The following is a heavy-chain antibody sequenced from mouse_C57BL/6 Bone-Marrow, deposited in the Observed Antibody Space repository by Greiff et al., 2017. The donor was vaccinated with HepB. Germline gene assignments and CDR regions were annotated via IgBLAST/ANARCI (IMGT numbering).Heavy chain of an antibody. D-gene: IGHD1-1*01. Sequence: LQESGPELVKPGASVKISCKASGYAFSSSWMNWVKQRPGKGLEWIGRIYPGDGDTNYNGKFKGKATLTADKSSSTAYMQLSSLTSEDSAVYFCARFITTVRFDYWGQGTTLTVSS. J-gene: IGHJ2*01. V-gene: IGHV1-82*01. CDR2: IYPGDGDT. CDR1: GYAFSSSW. CDR3: ARFITTVRFDY.